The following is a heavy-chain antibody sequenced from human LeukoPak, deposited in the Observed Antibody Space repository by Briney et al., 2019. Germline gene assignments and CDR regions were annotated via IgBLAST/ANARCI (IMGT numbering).Heavy chain of an antibody. J-gene: IGHJ4*02. CDR3: ARDLSERYSIDY. Sequence: PGGSLRLSCAASGSTFSSYAIHWVRQAPGKGLEWVAFISYDGGDKRYAESVKGRITISRDNSRKTLYLQMHSLGPEDTAIYYCARDLSERYSIDYWGQGTLVTVSS. CDR1: GSTFSSYA. CDR2: ISYDGGDK. D-gene: IGHD1-14*01. V-gene: IGHV3-30-3*01.